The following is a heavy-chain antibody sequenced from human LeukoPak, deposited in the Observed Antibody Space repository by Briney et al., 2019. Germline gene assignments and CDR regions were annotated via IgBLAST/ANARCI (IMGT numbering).Heavy chain of an antibody. D-gene: IGHD6-13*01. CDR3: ATGGSSWAYNWFDP. Sequence: ASAKVSCKVSGYTLTELSMHWVRQAPGKGLEWMGGFDPEDGETIYAQKFQGRVTMTEDTSTDTAYMELSSLRSEDTAVYYCATGGSSWAYNWFDPWGQGTLVTVSS. J-gene: IGHJ5*02. V-gene: IGHV1-24*01. CDR2: FDPEDGET. CDR1: GYTLTELS.